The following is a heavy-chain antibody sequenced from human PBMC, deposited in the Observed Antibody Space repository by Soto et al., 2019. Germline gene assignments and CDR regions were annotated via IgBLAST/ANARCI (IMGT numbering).Heavy chain of an antibody. D-gene: IGHD4-4*01. J-gene: IGHJ4*02. V-gene: IGHV1-69*01. Sequence: QVQLVQSGAEVKKPGSSVKVSCKASGGTFSSYAISWVRQAPRQGLEWMGGIIPIFGTANYAQKFQGRVTITADESTSTAYMELSSLRSEDTAVYYCARSNLGSNYGDFDYWGQGTLVTVSS. CDR3: ARSNLGSNYGDFDY. CDR2: IIPIFGTA. CDR1: GGTFSSYA.